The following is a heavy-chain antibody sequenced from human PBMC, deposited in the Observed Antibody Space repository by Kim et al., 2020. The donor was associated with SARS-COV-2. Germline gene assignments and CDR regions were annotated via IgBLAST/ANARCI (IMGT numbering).Heavy chain of an antibody. D-gene: IGHD7-27*01. Sequence: GGSLRLSCAASGFIVSSNYISWVRQAPGKGLEWVSGIYVGGDTYYTASVQGRFTSSRDTSKNTLYHQMNSLRAEDTAVYYCVRSASGRADAGVEYWGQGTLVTVSS. J-gene: IGHJ4*02. CDR3: VRSASGRADAGVEY. V-gene: IGHV3-53*01. CDR2: IYVGGDT. CDR1: GFIVSSNY.